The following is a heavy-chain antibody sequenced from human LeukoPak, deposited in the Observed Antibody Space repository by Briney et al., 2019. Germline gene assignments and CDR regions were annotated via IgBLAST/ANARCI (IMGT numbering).Heavy chain of an antibody. J-gene: IGHJ4*02. CDR2: IYYSGST. V-gene: IGHV4-59*08. CDR3: ARHVWFGELSEFDY. Sequence: SETLSLTCTVSGGSISCYYWSWIRQPPGKGLEWIGYIYYSGSTNYNPSLKSRVTISVDTSKNQFSLKLSSVTAADTAVYYCARHVWFGELSEFDYWGQGTLVTVSS. D-gene: IGHD3-10*01. CDR1: GGSISCYY.